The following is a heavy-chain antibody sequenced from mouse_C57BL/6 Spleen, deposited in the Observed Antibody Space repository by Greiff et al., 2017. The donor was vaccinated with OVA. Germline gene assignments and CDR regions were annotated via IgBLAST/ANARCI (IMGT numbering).Heavy chain of an antibody. Sequence: EVKLMESGGGLVKPGGSLKLSCAASGFTFSDYGVHWVRQAPAKGLEWVAYLSSGSSTIYYADTVKGRFTISRDNAKHTLFLQMTSLRSEDTAMYYCARRTGYWYFDVWGTGTTVTVSS. V-gene: IGHV5-17*01. CDR2: LSSGSSTI. J-gene: IGHJ1*03. CDR3: ARRTGYWYFDV. D-gene: IGHD4-1*01. CDR1: GFTFSDYG.